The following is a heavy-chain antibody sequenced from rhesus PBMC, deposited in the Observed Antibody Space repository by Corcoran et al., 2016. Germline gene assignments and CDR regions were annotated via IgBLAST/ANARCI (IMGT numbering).Heavy chain of an antibody. CDR3: ASGSGWSLDY. V-gene: IGHV4-127*01. Sequence: QVQLQESGPGLVKPSETLSLTCAVSGYSISSGYGWSWIRQPPGKGLEWIGYIGGSSGSTNYNPSIKSRGTISKDTSKNQFSLKLSSVTAADTAVYYCASGSGWSLDYWGQGVLVTVSS. CDR1: GYSISSGYG. J-gene: IGHJ4*01. D-gene: IGHD6S26*01. CDR2: IGGSSGST.